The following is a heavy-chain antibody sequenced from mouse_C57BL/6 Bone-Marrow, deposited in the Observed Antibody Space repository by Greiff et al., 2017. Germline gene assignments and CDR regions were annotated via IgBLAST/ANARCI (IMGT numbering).Heavy chain of an antibody. CDR2: IHPNSGST. Sequence: QVQLQQPGAELVKPGASVKLSCKASGYTFTSYWMHWVKQRPGQGLEWIGMIHPNSGSTNYNEKFKSKATLTVDKSSSTAYMQLSSLTSEDSAVYYCAISQIYYYGRGYYAMDYWGQGTSVTVSS. CDR3: AISQIYYYGRGYYAMDY. V-gene: IGHV1-64*01. D-gene: IGHD1-1*01. CDR1: GYTFTSYW. J-gene: IGHJ4*01.